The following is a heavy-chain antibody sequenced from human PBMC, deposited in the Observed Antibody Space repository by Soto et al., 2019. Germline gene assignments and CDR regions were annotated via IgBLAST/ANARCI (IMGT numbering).Heavy chain of an antibody. CDR2: IFPGDSDT. V-gene: IGHV5-51*01. CDR1: GYTFTSHW. D-gene: IGHD3-16*01. J-gene: IGHJ4*02. CDR3: VRHGAYFDY. Sequence: ESLRISCKGSGYTFTSHWIGWVRQMPGKGLEWMGIIFPGDSDTRYSPSFQGQVTISADKSIKTAYLQWSSLKASDTAMYFCVRHGAYFDYWGQGTLVTVSS.